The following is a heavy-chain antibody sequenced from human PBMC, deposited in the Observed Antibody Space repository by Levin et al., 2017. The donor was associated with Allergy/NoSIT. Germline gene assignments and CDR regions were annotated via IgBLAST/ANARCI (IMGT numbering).Heavy chain of an antibody. J-gene: IGHJ2*01. D-gene: IGHD1-14*01. CDR1: DFSVSSNY. Sequence: GESLKISCAVSDFSVSSNYMTWVRQAPGKGLEWVSVMYAGGNTYYADSVRGRFITSRDDSKNTLYLQMNSLRIEDTALYYCARSNWARYIDLWGRGTVVTVSS. CDR2: MYAGGNT. CDR3: ARSNWARYIDL. V-gene: IGHV3-53*01.